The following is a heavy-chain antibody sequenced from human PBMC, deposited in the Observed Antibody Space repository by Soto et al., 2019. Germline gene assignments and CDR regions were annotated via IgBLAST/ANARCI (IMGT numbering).Heavy chain of an antibody. CDR2: IYPGDSDT. CDR1: GYSFTSYW. J-gene: IGHJ6*02. D-gene: IGHD3-10*01. CDR3: ASQGVYYYGSGNRFYYGMDV. Sequence: GESLKISCKGSGYSFTSYWIGWVRQMPGKGLEWMGIIYPGDSDTRYSPSFQGQVTISADKSISTAYLQWSSLKASDTAMYYCASQGVYYYGSGNRFYYGMDVWGQGTTVTVSS. V-gene: IGHV5-51*01.